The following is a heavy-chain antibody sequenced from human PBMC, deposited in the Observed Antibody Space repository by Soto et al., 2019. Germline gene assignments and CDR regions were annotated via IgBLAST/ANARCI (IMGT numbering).Heavy chain of an antibody. J-gene: IGHJ4*02. D-gene: IGHD3-3*01. V-gene: IGHV3-30*03. Sequence: QVQLVESGGGVVQSGKSLRLSCAASGFTFRNYAMHWVRQAPGKGLEWVAVISYDGSEKFYAASVECRFAISIDKSGNTVYLQMNSLSVEDTAVYYCARAHYDLWSGTRDYFDYWGQGALVTVSS. CDR3: ARAHYDLWSGTRDYFDY. CDR2: ISYDGSEK. CDR1: GFTFRNYA.